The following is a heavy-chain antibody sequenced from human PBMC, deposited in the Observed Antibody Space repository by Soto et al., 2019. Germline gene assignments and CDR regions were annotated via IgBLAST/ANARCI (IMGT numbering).Heavy chain of an antibody. V-gene: IGHV3-74*01. D-gene: IGHD2-2*01. Sequence: PGGSLRLSCAASGFTFSSHWMHWVRQAPGKGLVWVSRVNNDGSITNYADSVRGRFSISRDNAKNTRYLQMSSLRAEDTAVYYCTRAGPATCTSTNCFAYSQDVWGKGTTVTVSS. J-gene: IGHJ6*04. CDR1: GFTFSSHW. CDR3: TRAGPATCTSTNCFAYSQDV. CDR2: VNNDGSIT.